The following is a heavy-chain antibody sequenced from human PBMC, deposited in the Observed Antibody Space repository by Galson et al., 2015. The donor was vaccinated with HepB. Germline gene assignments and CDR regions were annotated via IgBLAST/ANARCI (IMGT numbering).Heavy chain of an antibody. CDR1: GYTLTELS. CDR3: ATAIRFLEWLVDAFDI. CDR2: FDPEDGET. V-gene: IGHV1-24*01. D-gene: IGHD3-3*01. Sequence: SVKVSCKVSGYTLTELSMHWVRQAPGKGLEWMGGFDPEDGETIYAQKFQGRVTMTEDTSTDTAYMELSSLRSEDTAVYYCATAIRFLEWLVDAFDIWGQGTMVTVSS. J-gene: IGHJ3*02.